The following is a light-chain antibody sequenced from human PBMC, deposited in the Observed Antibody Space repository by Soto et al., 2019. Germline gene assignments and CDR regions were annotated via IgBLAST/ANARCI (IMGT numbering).Light chain of an antibody. J-gene: IGKJ1*01. CDR3: QQSYSTPWA. CDR2: AAS. CDR1: QRISTY. V-gene: IGKV1-39*01. Sequence: DIQMTQSPSSLSASVGDRVTITCRASQRISTYLNWYQHKPGKAPKLLIYAASSLQSGVPSRFSGSGVGTDCTLTISSLQPEDFAAYYCQQSYSTPWAFGQGTKVEIK.